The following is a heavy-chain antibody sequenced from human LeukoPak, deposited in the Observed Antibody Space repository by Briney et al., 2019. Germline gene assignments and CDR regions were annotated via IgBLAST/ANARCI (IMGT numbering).Heavy chain of an antibody. CDR2: IYSGGST. D-gene: IGHD3-22*01. Sequence: GGSLRLSCAASGFTVSSNCMSWVRQAPGKGLEWVSVIYSGGSTYYADSVKGRFTISRDNSKNTLYLQMNSLRAEDTAVYYCAREASSGYSFDYWGQGTLVTVSS. CDR3: AREASSGYSFDY. J-gene: IGHJ4*02. CDR1: GFTVSSNC. V-gene: IGHV3-53*01.